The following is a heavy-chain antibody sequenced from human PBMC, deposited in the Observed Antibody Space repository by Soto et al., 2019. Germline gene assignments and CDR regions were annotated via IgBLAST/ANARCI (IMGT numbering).Heavy chain of an antibody. J-gene: IGHJ4*02. D-gene: IGHD3-16*02. CDR3: AKVLDDYIWGSYRSDFDY. CDR2: IRGSGGST. Sequence: GGSLRLSCAASGFTFSSYAMSWVRQAPGKGLEWVSAIRGSGGSTYYADSVKGRFTISRDNSKNTLYLQMNRLRAEDTAVYYCAKVLDDYIWGSYRSDFDYWGQGTLVTVSS. V-gene: IGHV3-23*01. CDR1: GFTFSSYA.